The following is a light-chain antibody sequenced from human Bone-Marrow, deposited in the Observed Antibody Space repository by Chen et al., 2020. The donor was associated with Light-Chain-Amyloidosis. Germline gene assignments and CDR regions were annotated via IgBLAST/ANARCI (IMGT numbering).Light chain of an antibody. CDR3: QSADSSGTYEVI. CDR1: DLPTKY. V-gene: IGLV3-25*03. Sequence: SYELTQPPSVSVSPGQTAGITCSGDDLPTKYAYWYQQKPGQAPVLGIQRDNERPAGISERFSGSSSGTTATLTISGVRAEDEADYHCQSADSSGTYEVIFGGGTKLTVL. J-gene: IGLJ2*01. CDR2: RDN.